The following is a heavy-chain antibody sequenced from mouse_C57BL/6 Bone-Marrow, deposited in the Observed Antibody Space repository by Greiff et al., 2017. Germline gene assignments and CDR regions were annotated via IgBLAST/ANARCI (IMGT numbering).Heavy chain of an antibody. J-gene: IGHJ1*03. V-gene: IGHV1-4*01. D-gene: IGHD2-1*01. CDR1: GYTFTSYT. Sequence: VQLQQSGAELARPGASVKMSCKASGYTFTSYTMHWVKQRPGQGLEWIGYINPSSGYTKYNQKFKDKATLTADKSSSTAYMQLSSLTSEDSAVYYCARGHGNYYDPYWYVDVWGTGTTVTVSS. CDR2: INPSSGYT. CDR3: ARGHGNYYDPYWYVDV.